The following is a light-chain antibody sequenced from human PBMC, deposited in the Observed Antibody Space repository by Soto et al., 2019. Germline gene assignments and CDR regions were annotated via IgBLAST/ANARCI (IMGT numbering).Light chain of an antibody. CDR2: DVN. Sequence: QSALTQPASVSGSPGQSITISCTGTSSDIGIYNYVSWYQQHPGRAPKLMIYDVNSRPSGVSNRFSGSKSGNTASLTISGLQAEDEADYYCTSYTSIGTLWVFGGGTKLTVL. J-gene: IGLJ3*02. V-gene: IGLV2-14*03. CDR1: SSDIGIYNY. CDR3: TSYTSIGTLWV.